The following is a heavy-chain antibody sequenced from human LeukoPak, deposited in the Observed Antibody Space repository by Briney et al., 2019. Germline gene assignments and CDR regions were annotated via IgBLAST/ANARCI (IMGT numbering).Heavy chain of an antibody. V-gene: IGHV4-34*01. D-gene: IGHD3-10*01. CDR2: INHSGST. Sequence: SETLSLTCPVYGGSFSGYYWSWVRQPPGQGLEGIGEINHSGSTNYNPYISSRVTISVDTSKNQFCLTLSSVTAAETAAYYCVRGPIVRGVIFAAHYYYDGMDVWGQGTTVTVSS. J-gene: IGHJ6*02. CDR1: GGSFSGYY. CDR3: VRGPIVRGVIFAAHYYYDGMDV.